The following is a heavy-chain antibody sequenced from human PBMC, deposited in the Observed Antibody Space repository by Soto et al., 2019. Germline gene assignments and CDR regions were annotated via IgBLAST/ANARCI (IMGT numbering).Heavy chain of an antibody. CDR1: GFTFNHYA. V-gene: IGHV3-23*01. J-gene: IGHJ6*01. D-gene: IGHD4-17*01. Sequence: VQLLESGGGLVQPGGSLRLACTASGFTFNHYAMSWVRQAPGKGLEWVSAVSGRGGSTKYADSVKGRFIISRDNSDSMLDLQMDSLRAQHTAVYYCAKLTTVTMSLYFYYYGFAVWGQGTTVTVSS. CDR3: AKLTTVTMSLYFYYYGFAV. CDR2: VSGRGGST.